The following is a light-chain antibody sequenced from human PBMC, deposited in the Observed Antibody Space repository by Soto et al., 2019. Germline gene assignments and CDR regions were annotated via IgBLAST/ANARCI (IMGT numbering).Light chain of an antibody. CDR1: QSISRW. Sequence: DIQMTQSPSTLSASVGDRVTITCRASQSISRWLAWYQQKPGKAPKLLIYDASNLESGVPARFSGSGSGTAFTLSTSILQTDDFAADYSQQYYNYVFTFGQGTKLDIK. J-gene: IGKJ2*01. CDR3: QQYYNYVFT. V-gene: IGKV1-5*01. CDR2: DAS.